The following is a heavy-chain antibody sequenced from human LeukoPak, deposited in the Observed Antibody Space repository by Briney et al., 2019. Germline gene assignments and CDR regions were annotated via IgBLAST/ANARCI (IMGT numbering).Heavy chain of an antibody. D-gene: IGHD1-7*01. CDR1: GFTISNNY. V-gene: IGHV3-66*01. CDR3: ARDPPAVRTNTYA. J-gene: IGHJ5*02. CDR2: IYSGGDT. Sequence: GGSLRLSCAASGFTISNNYLNWVRQAPGKGLEWVSLIYSGGDTYYADSVKGRFTISRDHSKNTLYLQMNSLRVEDTAVYYCARDPPAVRTNTYAWGQGALVTVSS.